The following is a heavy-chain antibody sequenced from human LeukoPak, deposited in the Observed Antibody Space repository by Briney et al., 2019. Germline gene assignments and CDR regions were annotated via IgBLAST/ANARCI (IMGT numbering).Heavy chain of an antibody. CDR3: TREGRLLTGEGGYYFDY. Sequence: AGGSLRLSCTASGFTFSSYSMNWVRQAPGKGLEWVGFIRSKAYGGATEYVASVKGRFTISRDDSKSIAYLQMNSLKTEDTAVYYCTREGRLLTGEGGYYFDYWGQGTLVTVSS. V-gene: IGHV3-49*04. CDR1: GFTFSSYS. D-gene: IGHD7-27*01. CDR2: IRSKAYGGAT. J-gene: IGHJ4*02.